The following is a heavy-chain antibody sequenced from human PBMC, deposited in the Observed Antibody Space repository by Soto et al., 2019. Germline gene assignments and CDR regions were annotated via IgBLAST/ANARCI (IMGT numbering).Heavy chain of an antibody. D-gene: IGHD3-16*01. V-gene: IGHV4-4*07. CDR3: ARDWGTGRVPTRSYYYGMYV. J-gene: IGHJ6*02. CDR2: IYTSGST. Sequence: PSETLSLTCTVSGGSISSYYWSWIRQPAGKGLEWIGRIYTSGSTNYNPSLKSRVTMSVDTSKNQFSLKLSSVTAADTAVYYCARDWGTGRVPTRSYYYGMYVWGQGTTVTVSS. CDR1: GGSISSYY.